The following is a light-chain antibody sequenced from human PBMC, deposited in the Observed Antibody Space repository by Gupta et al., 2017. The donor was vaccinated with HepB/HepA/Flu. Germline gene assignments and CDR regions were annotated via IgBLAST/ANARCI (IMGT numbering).Light chain of an antibody. CDR1: SSNVGGNT. CDR3: ASWDDRLDGPV. Sequence: QSMLTQPPSASGTPGQRVTISCFGSSSNVGGNTVNWYQHLPGTAPKVLIYSNRERPSGVPDRFSGSKSGTSASLAISGLQSGDEADYYCASWDDRLDGPVFGGGTKVTVL. V-gene: IGLV1-44*01. CDR2: SNR. J-gene: IGLJ3*02.